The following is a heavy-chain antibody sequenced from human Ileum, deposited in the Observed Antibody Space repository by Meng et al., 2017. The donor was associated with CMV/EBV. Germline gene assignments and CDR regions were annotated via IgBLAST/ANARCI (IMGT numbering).Heavy chain of an antibody. V-gene: IGHV4/OR15-8*02. CDR2: MFHTGNT. Sequence: SETLSLTCAVSGGSISSSNWWSWVRQALGKGLEWIGEMFHTGNTYYNPSLKSRVTLSMDKSKNQFSLTLTSLTAADTAVFYCVRGGPMVRGIFDYWGQGILVTVSS. CDR3: VRGGPMVRGIFDY. CDR1: GGSISSSNW. D-gene: IGHD3-10*01. J-gene: IGHJ4*02.